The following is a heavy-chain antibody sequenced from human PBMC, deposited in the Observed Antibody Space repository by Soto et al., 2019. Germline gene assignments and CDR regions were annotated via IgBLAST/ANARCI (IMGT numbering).Heavy chain of an antibody. CDR1: GGSISSGGYY. CDR2: IYYSGST. Sequence: QVQLQESGPGLVKPSQTLSLTCTVSGGSISSGGYYWSWIRQHPGKGLEWIGYIYYSGSTYYNPSLKSRVTISVDTSKNPFSLKLSSVTAADTAVYYCARSVTYYDFWSGYYDAFDIWGQGTMVTVSS. V-gene: IGHV4-31*03. J-gene: IGHJ3*02. CDR3: ARSVTYYDFWSGYYDAFDI. D-gene: IGHD3-3*01.